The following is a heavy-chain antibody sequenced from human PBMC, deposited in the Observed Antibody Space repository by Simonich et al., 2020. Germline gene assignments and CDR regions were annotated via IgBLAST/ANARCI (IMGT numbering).Heavy chain of an antibody. V-gene: IGHV3-21*01. D-gene: IGHD6-13*01. CDR2: ISSSSSYI. J-gene: IGHJ4*02. Sequence: EVQLVESGGGLVKPGGSLRLSCAASGFTFSSYSMNWVRQAPGKGLECVSSISSSSSYIYYADSVKGRFTIPRDNAKNSLYLQINSLRAEDTAVYYCARARGDSSSWYFDYWGQGTLVTVSS. CDR3: ARARGDSSSWYFDY. CDR1: GFTFSSYS.